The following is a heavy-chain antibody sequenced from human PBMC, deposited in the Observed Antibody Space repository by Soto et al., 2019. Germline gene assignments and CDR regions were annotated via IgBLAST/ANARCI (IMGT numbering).Heavy chain of an antibody. Sequence: EVQLVASGGGLVQPGGSLRLSCAASGFTFSSYEMDWVRQAPGKGLEWVAYMSASGGTIFYADSVKGRFTISRDNSKNTLYLQMKSLRDEDTAVYYCARSAYYHDSNGYPLYFDNWGQGTLVTVSS. V-gene: IGHV3-48*03. CDR1: GFTFSSYE. CDR2: MSASGGTI. CDR3: ARSAYYHDSNGYPLYFDN. D-gene: IGHD3-22*01. J-gene: IGHJ4*02.